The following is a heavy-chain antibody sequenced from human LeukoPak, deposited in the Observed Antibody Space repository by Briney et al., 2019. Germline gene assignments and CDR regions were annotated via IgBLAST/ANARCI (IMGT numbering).Heavy chain of an antibody. V-gene: IGHV4-39*01. CDR1: GGSISSSSYY. D-gene: IGHD6-6*01. J-gene: IGHJ1*01. CDR2: IYYSGST. Sequence: SETLSLTCTVSGGSISSSSYYWGWIRQPPGKGLEWIGSIYYSGSTYYNPSLKSRVTISVDTSKNQFSLKLSSVTAADTAVYYCARLISSRSEYFQHWGQGTLVTVSS. CDR3: ARLISSRSEYFQH.